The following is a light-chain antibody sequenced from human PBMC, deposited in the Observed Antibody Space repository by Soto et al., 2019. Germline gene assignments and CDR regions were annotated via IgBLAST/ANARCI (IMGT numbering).Light chain of an antibody. CDR1: QDISNY. CDR3: QQYSHLIT. Sequence: DIQMTHSPSSLSASVGDRVTITCHASQDISNYLNWYQQKPGRAPKLLIYDASNLETGVPSRFSGSGSGTDFTFTISSLQPEDIATYYCQQYSHLITFGQGTRLEIK. CDR2: DAS. J-gene: IGKJ5*01. V-gene: IGKV1-33*01.